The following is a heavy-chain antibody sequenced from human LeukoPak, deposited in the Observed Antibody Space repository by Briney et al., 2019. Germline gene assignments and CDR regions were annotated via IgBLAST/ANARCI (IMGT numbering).Heavy chain of an antibody. D-gene: IGHD3-10*01. CDR1: GFTFSTYA. Sequence: GGSLRLSCAASGFTFSTYAMSWVRQAPGKGLEWVSGISDGGDYTYYADSVKGRFTISRDNSKNTLYLQMNSLRAEDTAVYYCAKDLGTMVRGVIITRGFFDYWGQGTLVTVSS. J-gene: IGHJ4*02. V-gene: IGHV3-23*01. CDR3: AKDLGTMVRGVIITRGFFDY. CDR2: ISDGGDYT.